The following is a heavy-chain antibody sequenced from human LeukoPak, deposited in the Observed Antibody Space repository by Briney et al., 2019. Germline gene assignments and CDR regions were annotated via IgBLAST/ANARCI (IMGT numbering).Heavy chain of an antibody. CDR3: ARARLWFGELKD. V-gene: IGHV4-38-2*02. CDR1: GYSISSGYY. Sequence: SETLSLTCTVSGYSISSGYYWGWIRQPPGKGLEWIGSIYHSGSTYYNPSLKSRVTISVDTSKNQFSLKLSSVTAADTAVYYYARARLWFGELKDWGQGTLVTVSS. CDR2: IYHSGST. D-gene: IGHD3-10*01. J-gene: IGHJ4*02.